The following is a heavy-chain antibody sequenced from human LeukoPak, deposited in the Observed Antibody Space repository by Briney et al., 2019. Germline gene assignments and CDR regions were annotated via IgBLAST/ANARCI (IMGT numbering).Heavy chain of an antibody. CDR3: ARIMTTDPYYYYMDV. J-gene: IGHJ6*03. V-gene: IGHV1-2*02. D-gene: IGHD3-16*01. Sequence: ASVKVSCKASGYTFTGYYMHWVRQAPGQGLEWMGWINPNSGGTNYAQKFQGRVTMTRDTSISTAYMELGRLRSDDTAVYYCARIMTTDPYYYYMDVWGKGTTVTISS. CDR2: INPNSGGT. CDR1: GYTFTGYY.